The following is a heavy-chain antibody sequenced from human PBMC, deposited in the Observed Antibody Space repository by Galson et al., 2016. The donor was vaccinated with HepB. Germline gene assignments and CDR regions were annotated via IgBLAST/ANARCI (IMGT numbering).Heavy chain of an antibody. J-gene: IGHJ4*02. D-gene: IGHD5-12*01. CDR2: ITSNGGTT. CDR3: VKDDYSGFERFDY. V-gene: IGHV3-64D*06. CDR1: GFNFSNYA. Sequence: SLRLSCAASGFNFSNYAMHWVRQAPGKGLEYVSAITSNGGTTYYADSVKGRFSISRDNSKNTLYLQMSSLRAEDTAVFYCVKDDYSGFERFDYWGQGALVTVSS.